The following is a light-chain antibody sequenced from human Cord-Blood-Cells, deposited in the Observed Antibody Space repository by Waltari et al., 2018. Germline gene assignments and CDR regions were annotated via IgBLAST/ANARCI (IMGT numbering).Light chain of an antibody. CDR1: SSDVGGYNY. J-gene: IGLJ1*01. CDR2: EVS. Sequence: QSALTQPASVSGSPGQSITIPCTGTSSDVGGYNYVSWYQHHPGKAPKLMIYEVSNRPSGVSNRFSGSKSGNTASLTISGLQAEDEADYYCSSYTSSSTLVYVFGTGTKVTVL. V-gene: IGLV2-14*01. CDR3: SSYTSSSTLVYV.